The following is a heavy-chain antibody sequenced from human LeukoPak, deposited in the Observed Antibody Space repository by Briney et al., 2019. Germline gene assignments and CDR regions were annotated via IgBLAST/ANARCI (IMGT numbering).Heavy chain of an antibody. V-gene: IGHV1-2*02. CDR3: ARDLDSSGWSHFQH. D-gene: IGHD6-19*01. J-gene: IGHJ1*01. CDR2: INPNSGGT. CDR1: GYTFTAYY. Sequence: ASVKVSCKASGYTFTAYYIHWVRQAPGQGLEWMGWINPNSGGTNYAQKFQGRVTMSRDTSISTAYMDLSRLRSDDTAVYYCARDLDSSGWSHFQHWGQGTLVTVSS.